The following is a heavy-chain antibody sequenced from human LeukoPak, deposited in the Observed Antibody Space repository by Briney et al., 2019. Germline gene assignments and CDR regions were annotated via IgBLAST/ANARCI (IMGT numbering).Heavy chain of an antibody. V-gene: IGHV3-21*03. D-gene: IGHD2-2*02. CDR2: ISSSSSYI. CDR3: TTDWAGYCSSTSCYRGFDY. J-gene: IGHJ4*02. CDR1: GFTFSSYS. Sequence: GGSLRLSCAASGFTFSSYSMNWVRQAPGKGLEWVSSISSSSSYIYYADSVKGRFTISRDNARNSLYLQMNSLKTEDTAVYYCTTDWAGYCSSTSCYRGFDYWGQGTLVTVSS.